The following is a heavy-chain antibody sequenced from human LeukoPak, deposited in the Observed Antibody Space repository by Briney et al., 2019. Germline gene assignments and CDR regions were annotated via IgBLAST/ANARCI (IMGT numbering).Heavy chain of an antibody. CDR1: GFTFSSYG. D-gene: IGHD3-3*01. V-gene: IGHV3-30*02. J-gene: IGHJ6*03. CDR2: IRYDGSNK. Sequence: GGSLRLSCAASGFTFSSYGMHWVRQAPGKGLEWVAFIRYDGSNKYYADSVKGRFTISRDNSKNTLYLQMNSLRAEDTAVYYCVRSGYYTYQYYYMDVWGKGTTVTVSS. CDR3: VRSGYYTYQYYYMDV.